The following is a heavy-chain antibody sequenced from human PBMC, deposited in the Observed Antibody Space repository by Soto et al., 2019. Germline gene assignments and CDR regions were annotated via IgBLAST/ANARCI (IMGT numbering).Heavy chain of an antibody. CDR1: GGSISSGGYY. CDR3: AREPLN. Sequence: QVQLQESGPGLVKPSQTLSLTCTVSGGSISSGGYYWTSIRQQPGKGLEWIRYIYYSAITYYILSLTIQVTISVFTSNNQFSLMLSSVTAAGTAGYYCAREPLNWCQGTLVTVSS. J-gene: IGHJ4*02. V-gene: IGHV4-31*01. CDR2: IYYSAIT.